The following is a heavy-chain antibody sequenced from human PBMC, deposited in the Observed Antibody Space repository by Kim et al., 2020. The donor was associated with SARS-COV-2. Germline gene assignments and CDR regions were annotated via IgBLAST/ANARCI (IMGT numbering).Heavy chain of an antibody. D-gene: IGHD2-2*01. J-gene: IGHJ2*01. CDR3: AKLLSSTDWYFDL. Sequence: SADPVKGRFTISRDNSKNTLYLQMNSLSAEDTAVYYCAKLLSSTDWYFDLWGRGTLVTVSS. V-gene: IGHV3-23*01.